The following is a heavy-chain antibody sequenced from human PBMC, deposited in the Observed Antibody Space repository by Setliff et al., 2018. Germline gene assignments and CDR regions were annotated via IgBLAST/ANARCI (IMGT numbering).Heavy chain of an antibody. CDR3: VCFSWRGCSGDTCYSGDDSFDM. V-gene: IGHV3-30*02. D-gene: IGHD2-15*01. Sequence: GGSLRLSCAASGFTFAAYSFTWVRQAPGKGLEWVAFIWYDGSNKYYVDSVKGRFTVSRDNSKDTLYLQMNSLRVEDSAVYYCVCFSWRGCSGDTCYSGDDSFDMWGQGTVVTVSS. CDR2: IWYDGSNK. CDR1: GFTFAAYS. J-gene: IGHJ3*02.